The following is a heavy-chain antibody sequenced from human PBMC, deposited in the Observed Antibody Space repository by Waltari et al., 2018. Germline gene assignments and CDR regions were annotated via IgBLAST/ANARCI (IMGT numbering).Heavy chain of an antibody. J-gene: IGHJ6*03. V-gene: IGHV1-69*14. CDR2: SIPIFGTA. D-gene: IGHD2-2*03. CDR3: ARELRARRMDPAYYYYMDV. CDR1: GGTFSSYA. Sequence: QVQLVQSGAEVKKPGSSVKVSCKASGGTFSSYAISWVRQAPGQGLEWMGGSIPIFGTANYAQKFQGRVTITADKSTSTAYMELSSLRSEDTAVYYCARELRARRMDPAYYYYMDVWGKGTTVTVSS.